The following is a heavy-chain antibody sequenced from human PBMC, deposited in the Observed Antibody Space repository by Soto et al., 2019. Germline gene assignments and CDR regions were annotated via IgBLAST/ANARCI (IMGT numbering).Heavy chain of an antibody. CDR3: ARHCSNGVCYKAFDY. J-gene: IGHJ4*02. CDR1: GGSFSGYY. V-gene: IGHV4-34*01. Sequence: QVQLQQWGAGLLKPSETLSLTCAVYGGSFSGYYWSWIRQPPGKGLEWIGEIYHGGSTDYNPSLKRRVTISLDTSKNQFSLKLTSVTAADTAVYYCARHCSNGVCYKAFDYWGQGALVTVSS. CDR2: IYHGGST. D-gene: IGHD2-8*01.